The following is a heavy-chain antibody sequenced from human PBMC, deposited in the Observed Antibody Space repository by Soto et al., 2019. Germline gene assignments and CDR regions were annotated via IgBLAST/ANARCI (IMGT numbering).Heavy chain of an antibody. Sequence: QVQLQESGPGLVKPSQTLSLTCTVSGGSISSGGYYWSWIRQHPGKGLEWIGYIYYSGSTYYNPSLKSRVTISVDTSKNQFSLKLSSVTAADTAVYYCARMTTTVTTNNWFDPWGQGTLVTVSS. CDR1: GGSISSGGYY. CDR2: IYYSGST. D-gene: IGHD4-17*01. J-gene: IGHJ5*02. V-gene: IGHV4-31*03. CDR3: ARMTTTVTTNNWFDP.